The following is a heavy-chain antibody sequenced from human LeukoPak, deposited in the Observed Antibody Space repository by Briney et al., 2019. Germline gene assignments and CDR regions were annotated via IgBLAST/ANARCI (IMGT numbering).Heavy chain of an antibody. CDR3: STYRWQYDSSGDDY. V-gene: IGHV3-15*01. CDR1: GFTFSKAW. J-gene: IGHJ4*02. D-gene: IGHD3-22*01. CDR2: IKSNADDGTT. Sequence: GGSLGLSCAASGFTFSKAWMSWVRQAAGKGLEWLGRIKSNADDGTTDYAAPMKGRISISRDDSQNTLYLQLNSLKTEDTAVYYCSTYRWQYDSSGDDYWGQGTLVTVSS.